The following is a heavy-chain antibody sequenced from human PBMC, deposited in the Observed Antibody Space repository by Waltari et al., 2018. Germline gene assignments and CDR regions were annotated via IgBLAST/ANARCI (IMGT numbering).Heavy chain of an antibody. CDR2: FYYGEST. D-gene: IGHD1-7*01. V-gene: IGHV4-39*01. CDR1: AGSINSSGYY. Sequence: QLQLQESGPGLVQPSETLSLTCTVSAGSINSSGYYWGWIRQPPGKGLEWIGNFYYGESTYYNPSLKGRVTISVDTSKNRFSLKLSSVTAADTAIYYCARTIKGNYFPFDYWGQGTLVTVSS. J-gene: IGHJ4*02. CDR3: ARTIKGNYFPFDY.